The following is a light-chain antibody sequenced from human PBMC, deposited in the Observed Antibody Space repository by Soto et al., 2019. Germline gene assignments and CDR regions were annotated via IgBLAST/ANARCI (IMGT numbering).Light chain of an antibody. CDR3: CSFAGTSTYV. V-gene: IGLV2-23*02. CDR1: SSDVGTYNI. CDR2: EVT. J-gene: IGLJ1*01. Sequence: QSVLTQPASVSGSPGQSSTIPCTGTSSDVGTYNIVSWYQQHPGKAPKLIIYEVTKRPSGVSNRFSGSKSGNTASLTISGLQAEDEADYHCCSFAGTSTYVFGSGTKVTVL.